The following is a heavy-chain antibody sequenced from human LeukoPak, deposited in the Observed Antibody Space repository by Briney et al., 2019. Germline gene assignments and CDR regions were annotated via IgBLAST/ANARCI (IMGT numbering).Heavy chain of an antibody. Sequence: GGSLRLSCAASGFTFSSYAMHWVRQAPGKWLEWVAVISYDGSNKYYADSVKGRFTISRDNSKNTLYLQMNSLRAEDTAVYYCASSTVYSPFDYWGQGTLVTVSS. CDR1: GFTFSSYA. J-gene: IGHJ4*02. CDR3: ASSTVYSPFDY. CDR2: ISYDGSNK. V-gene: IGHV3-30*04. D-gene: IGHD5-18*01.